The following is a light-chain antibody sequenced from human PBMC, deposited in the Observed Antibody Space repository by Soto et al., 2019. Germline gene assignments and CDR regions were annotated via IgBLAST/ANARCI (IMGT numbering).Light chain of an antibody. Sequence: QSVLSQPASVSGSPGQSITISCTGTSSDVGRYNYVSWYQQVPGKAPKLIIHDVRNRPSGGSNRFAGSKSGNTASLTISGLQVEDEAEYFCCSYTYNNFLVLFGGGTKLTVL. CDR1: SSDVGRYNY. V-gene: IGLV2-14*03. CDR3: CSYTYNNFLVL. CDR2: DVR. J-gene: IGLJ2*01.